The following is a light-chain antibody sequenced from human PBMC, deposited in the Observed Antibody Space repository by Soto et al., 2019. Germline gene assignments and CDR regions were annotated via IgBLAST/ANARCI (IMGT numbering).Light chain of an antibody. CDR1: SSDVGGYNY. V-gene: IGLV2-14*01. Sequence: QSVLTQPASVSGSPGQSITISCTGTSSDVGGYNYVSWYQQHPGKAPKLMIYEVSNRPSGLSNRFSGSKSGNTASLTISGLQAEDEADYYCSSFTSSSTLVFGGGTKVTV. CDR2: EVS. CDR3: SSFTSSSTLV. J-gene: IGLJ2*01.